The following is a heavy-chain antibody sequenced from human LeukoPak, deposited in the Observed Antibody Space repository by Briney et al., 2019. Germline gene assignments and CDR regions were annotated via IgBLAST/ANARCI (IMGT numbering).Heavy chain of an antibody. J-gene: IGHJ3*02. D-gene: IGHD5-24*01. V-gene: IGHV4-59*08. CDR2: IYYSVST. CDR3: ARSKRGWLQLPDAFDI. CDR1: GGSISSYY. Sequence: SETLSLTFTVSGGSISSYYWSWIRQPPGKGLEWIGYIYYSVSTNYNPSLKSRVTISVDTSKNQFSLKLSSVTAADTAVYYCARSKRGWLQLPDAFDIWGQGTMVTVSS.